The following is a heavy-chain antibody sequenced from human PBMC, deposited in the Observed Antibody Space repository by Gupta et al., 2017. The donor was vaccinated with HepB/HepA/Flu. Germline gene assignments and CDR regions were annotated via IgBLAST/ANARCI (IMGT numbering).Heavy chain of an antibody. CDR2: INHSGST. CDR1: GGSFSGYY. V-gene: IGHV4-34*01. Sequence: QVQLQQRGAVLLKLSDTLSLTCPVYGGSFSGYYWCSIRQPPGKGMEWIGEINHSGSTNYNPSLKSRVTISVDTSKNQFSLKLSSVTAADTAVYYCARGQRGYCSGGSCYPAFDYWGQGTLVTVSS. J-gene: IGHJ4*02. D-gene: IGHD2-15*01. CDR3: ARGQRGYCSGGSCYPAFDY.